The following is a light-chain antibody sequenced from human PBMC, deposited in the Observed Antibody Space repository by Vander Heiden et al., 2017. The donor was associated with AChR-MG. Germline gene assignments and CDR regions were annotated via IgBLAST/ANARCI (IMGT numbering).Light chain of an antibody. CDR2: DAW. V-gene: IGKV3-11*01. CDR3: QQRSYLVT. J-gene: IGKJ4*01. CDR1: QSVSSY. Sequence: ESVLTQSPATLSLSPGETATLSCRASQSVSSYLAWYQPNPGQAPRLLIYDAWNRATGIPARFSGSGSGTDFTLTIRSLEPEDFAVYYCQQRSYLVTFGGGTKVEIK.